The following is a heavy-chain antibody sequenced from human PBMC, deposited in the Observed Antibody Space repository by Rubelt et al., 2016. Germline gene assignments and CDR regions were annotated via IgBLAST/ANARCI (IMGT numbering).Heavy chain of an antibody. CDR2: MNPNSANT. CDR1: GYTFTSYD. D-gene: IGHD4-23*01. J-gene: IGHJ4*02. Sequence: GQLVQSGAEVKEPGASVKVSCKASGYTFTSYDINWVRQASGQGLEWMGWMNPNSANTGYAQKFQGRVTMTRDTSTSTVYMELSSLTSEDTAVYYCARDGGKKYSDYWGRGTLVTVSS. V-gene: IGHV1-8*01. CDR3: ARDGGKKYSDY.